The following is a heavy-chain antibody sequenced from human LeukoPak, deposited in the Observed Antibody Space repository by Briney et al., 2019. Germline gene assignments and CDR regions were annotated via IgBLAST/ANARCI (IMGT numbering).Heavy chain of an antibody. CDR1: GLTVSNND. CDR3: VGATGFGY. V-gene: IGHV3-66*01. CDR2: IHSGGST. Sequence: GGSLRLSCAASGLTVSNNDVSWVRQAPGKGLEWVSVIHSGGSTYYANSVKDRFTFSRDSSKNTVYLQMNSLRAEDTAVYYCVGATGFGYWGQGTLVTVSS. J-gene: IGHJ4*02. D-gene: IGHD4-17*01.